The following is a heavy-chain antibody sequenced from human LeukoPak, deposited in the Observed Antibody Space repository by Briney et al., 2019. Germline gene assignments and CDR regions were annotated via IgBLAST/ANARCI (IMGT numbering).Heavy chain of an antibody. CDR1: GGSISTFY. J-gene: IGHJ4*02. CDR2: IYYTGST. Sequence: SETLSLTCTVSGGSISTFYWSWIRQPPGKGLEWIGYIYYTGSTNYNSSLTSRVTISVDTSKNQFSLKLNSVTAADTAVYYCARGPYYSDSVTYSFDYWGQGALVTVSS. D-gene: IGHD3-22*01. CDR3: ARGPYYSDSVTYSFDY. V-gene: IGHV4-59*01.